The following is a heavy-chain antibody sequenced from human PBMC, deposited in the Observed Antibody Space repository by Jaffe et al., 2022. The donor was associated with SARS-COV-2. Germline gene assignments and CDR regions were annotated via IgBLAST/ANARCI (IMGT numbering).Heavy chain of an antibody. CDR1: GYIFTNFY. D-gene: IGHD3-10*01. V-gene: IGHV1-46*04. J-gene: IGHJ4*02. CDR3: VRNFYGSGSYSLSFDS. CDR2: INPSGGTT. Sequence: QVQLVQSGADVKKPGASVKVSCKASGYIFTNFYIHWVRQAPGQGLEWMGIINPSGGTTSYAQQLRGRVTMTRDTSTSTVYMELSSLRSEDTAVYYCVRNFYGSGSYSLSFDSWGQGTLVTVSS.